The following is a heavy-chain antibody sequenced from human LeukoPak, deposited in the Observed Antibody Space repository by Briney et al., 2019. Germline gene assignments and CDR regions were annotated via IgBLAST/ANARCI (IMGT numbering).Heavy chain of an antibody. V-gene: IGHV4-39*01. Sequence: SETLSLTCTVSGGSISSSSYSWGWIRQPPGKGLEWIGSIYYSGSTYYNPSLKSRVTISVDTSKNQFSLKLSSVTAADTAVYYCARPAGYSSGWYDYWGQGTLVTVSS. D-gene: IGHD6-19*01. J-gene: IGHJ4*02. CDR3: ARPAGYSSGWYDY. CDR1: GGSISSSSYS. CDR2: IYYSGST.